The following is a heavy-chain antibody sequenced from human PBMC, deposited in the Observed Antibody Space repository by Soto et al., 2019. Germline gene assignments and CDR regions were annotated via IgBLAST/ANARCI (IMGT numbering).Heavy chain of an antibody. V-gene: IGHV4-30-2*01. Sequence: QIHLQESGSGLVKPSQTLSLTCAVSGYSISSGAYYWSWIGQPQGKGQEWIGYIFHNGGTYYNTSLESRITISLDRSKNPFSLKVSAVTAADTALYYCARLDGYNSFDFWGQGTLVTVSS. CDR3: ARLDGYNSFDF. D-gene: IGHD5-12*01. J-gene: IGHJ4*02. CDR1: GYSISSGAYY. CDR2: IFHNGGT.